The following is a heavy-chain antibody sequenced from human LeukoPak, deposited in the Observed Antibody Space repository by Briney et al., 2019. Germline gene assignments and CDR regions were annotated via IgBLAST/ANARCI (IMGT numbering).Heavy chain of an antibody. J-gene: IGHJ3*02. Sequence: EASVKVSCKASGYTFTGYFMHWVRQAPGQGLEWMGWINPNSGGTNYAQKFQGWVTMTRDTSISTAYMELSRLRSDDTAVYYCAREGYDSSGADAFDIWGQGTMVTVSS. CDR2: INPNSGGT. CDR1: GYTFTGYF. D-gene: IGHD3-22*01. CDR3: AREGYDSSGADAFDI. V-gene: IGHV1-2*04.